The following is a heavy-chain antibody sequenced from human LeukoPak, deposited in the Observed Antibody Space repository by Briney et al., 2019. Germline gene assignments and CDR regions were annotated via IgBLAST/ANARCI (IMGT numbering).Heavy chain of an antibody. CDR3: ARVGVEMATHFDY. D-gene: IGHD5-24*01. CDR2: ISVSGGNT. CDR1: GFIFSNYG. J-gene: IGHJ4*02. Sequence: PGGSLRLSCAASGFIFSNYGMSWVRQAPGKGLEWVSGISVSGGNTYYADAVKGRFTISRDNAKNSLYLQMNSLRAEDTALYYCARVGVEMATHFDYWGQGTLVTVSS. V-gene: IGHV3-23*01.